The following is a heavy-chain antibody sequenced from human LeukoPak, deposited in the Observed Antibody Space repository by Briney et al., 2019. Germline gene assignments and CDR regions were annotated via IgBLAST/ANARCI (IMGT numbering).Heavy chain of an antibody. CDR2: ISGRSSHV. D-gene: IGHD3-16*01. Sequence: GGSLRLSCSASGFSFSDYDMNWFRQAPGKGLERISSISGRSSHVYYGDSVKGRFSISRDNAMNSVFLQMNSLGVDDTAVYYCGRAFPPLRTASAGDLWGQGTLVTVSS. CDR1: GFSFSDYD. CDR3: GRAFPPLRTASAGDL. J-gene: IGHJ4*02. V-gene: IGHV3-21*01.